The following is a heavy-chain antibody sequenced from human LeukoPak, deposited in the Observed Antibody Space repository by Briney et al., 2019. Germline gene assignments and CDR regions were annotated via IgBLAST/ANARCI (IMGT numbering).Heavy chain of an antibody. J-gene: IGHJ4*02. CDR2: ISYDGSDK. CDR1: GFTFDDYA. Sequence: RGSLRLSCAVSGFTFDDYAMHWVRQAPGKGLEWVTLISYDGSDKYYADSVKGRFTISRDNSKNTLYLQMNSLRAEDTAVYYCAKGTLWFGEFDYWGQGTLVTVSS. D-gene: IGHD3-10*01. CDR3: AKGTLWFGEFDY. V-gene: IGHV3-30*18.